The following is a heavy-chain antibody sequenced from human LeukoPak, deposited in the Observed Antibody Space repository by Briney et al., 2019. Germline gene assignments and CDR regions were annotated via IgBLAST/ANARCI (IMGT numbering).Heavy chain of an antibody. V-gene: IGHV1-8*03. CDR3: ARSPTTVTPGFDY. CDR2: MNPNSGNT. D-gene: IGHD4-11*01. CDR1: GYTFTSYD. Sequence: ASVKVSCKASGYTFTSYDINRVRQATGQGLEWMGWMNPNSGNTGYAQKFQGRVTITRNTSISTAYMELSSLRSEDTAVYYCARSPTTVTPGFDYWGQGTLVTVSS. J-gene: IGHJ4*02.